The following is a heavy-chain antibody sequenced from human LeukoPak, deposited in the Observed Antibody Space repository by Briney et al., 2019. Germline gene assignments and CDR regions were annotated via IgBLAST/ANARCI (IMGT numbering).Heavy chain of an antibody. J-gene: IGHJ4*02. V-gene: IGHV4-59*01. D-gene: IGHD6-19*01. CDR1: SGSISSYY. Sequence: SETLSLTCTVSSGSISSYYWSWIRQPPGKGLEWIGNIYNSGTTNYNPSLKSRVTISVDTSKNQFSLKVSAVSAADTAVYYCAGELAVAGKTIFDSWGQGTLVTVSS. CDR2: IYNSGTT. CDR3: AGELAVAGKTIFDS.